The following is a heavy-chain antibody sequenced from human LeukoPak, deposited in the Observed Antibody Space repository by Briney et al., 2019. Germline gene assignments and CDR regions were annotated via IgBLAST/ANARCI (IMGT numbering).Heavy chain of an antibody. D-gene: IGHD2-2*01. CDR3: ARVKARDCSSTSCYQYYYYYMDV. CDR2: IIPIFGTA. CDR1: GGTFSSYA. Sequence: GASVKVSCKSCGGTFSSYAISWVRQAPGQGLEWMGGIIPIFGTANYAQKFQGRVTITADESTSTAYMELSSLRSEDTAVYYCARVKARDCSSTSCYQYYYYYMDVWGKGTTVTV. J-gene: IGHJ6*03. V-gene: IGHV1-69*01.